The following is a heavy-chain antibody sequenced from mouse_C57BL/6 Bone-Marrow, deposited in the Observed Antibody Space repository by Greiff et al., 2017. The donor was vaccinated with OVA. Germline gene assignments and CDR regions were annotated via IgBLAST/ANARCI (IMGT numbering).Heavy chain of an antibody. CDR2: IYPRSGNT. Sequence: VKLQESGAELARPGASVKLSCKASGYPFTSYGISWVKQRTGQGLEWIGEIYPRSGNTYYNEKFKGKATLTADKSSSTAYMELRSLTSYDSAVYFCARITEIAYWGQGTLVTVSA. CDR1: GYPFTSYG. D-gene: IGHD1-3*01. J-gene: IGHJ3*01. V-gene: IGHV1-81*01. CDR3: ARITEIAY.